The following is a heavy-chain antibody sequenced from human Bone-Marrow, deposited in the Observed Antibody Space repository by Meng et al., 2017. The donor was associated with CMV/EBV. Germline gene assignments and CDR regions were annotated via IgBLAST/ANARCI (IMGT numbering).Heavy chain of an antibody. CDR1: GYTFTSYY. CDR2: INPSGGST. CDR3: ARDRVKWGYSSSSVYGMDV. Sequence: SLKLSCKASGYTFTSYYIHWVRQAPGQGLEWMGIINPSGGSTSYAQKFQGRVTMTRDTSTSTVYMELSSLRSEDTAVYYCARDRVKWGYSSSSVYGMDVWGQGTTVTVSS. J-gene: IGHJ6*02. V-gene: IGHV1-46*01. D-gene: IGHD6-6*01.